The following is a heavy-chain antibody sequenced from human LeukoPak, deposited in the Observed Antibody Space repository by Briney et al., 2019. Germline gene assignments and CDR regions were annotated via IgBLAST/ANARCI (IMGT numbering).Heavy chain of an antibody. Sequence: GGSLRLSCAASGFTFSSYGMHWVRQAPGKGLEWVAVIWYDGSNKYYADSVKGRFTISRDNSKNTLYLQMNSLRAEDTAVYYCARVRPSYGDYVGYFDYWGQGTLVTVSS. CDR2: IWYDGSNK. V-gene: IGHV3-33*01. CDR1: GFTFSSYG. J-gene: IGHJ4*02. CDR3: ARVRPSYGDYVGYFDY. D-gene: IGHD4-17*01.